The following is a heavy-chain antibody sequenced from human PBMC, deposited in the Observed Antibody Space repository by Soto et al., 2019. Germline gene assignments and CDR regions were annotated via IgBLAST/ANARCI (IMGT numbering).Heavy chain of an antibody. V-gene: IGHV3-33*01. Sequence: GGSLRLSCAASGFTFSSYVMHWVRQAPGKGLEWVAVIWYDGSNKYYADSVKGRFTISRDNSKNTLYLQMNSLRAEDTAVYYCVPSAAAGTTSGYWGQGTLVTVSS. CDR1: GFTFSSYV. CDR3: VPSAAAGTTSGY. J-gene: IGHJ4*02. D-gene: IGHD6-13*01. CDR2: IWYDGSNK.